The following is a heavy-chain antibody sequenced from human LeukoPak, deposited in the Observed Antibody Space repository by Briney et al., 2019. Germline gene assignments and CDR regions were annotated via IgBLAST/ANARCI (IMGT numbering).Heavy chain of an antibody. J-gene: IGHJ4*02. CDR2: IIPIFGTA. D-gene: IGHD1-26*01. CDR1: GGTFSSYA. CDR3: ARDRATTYIAGRGV. Sequence: GASVKVSCKASGGTFSSYAISWVRQAPGQGLEWMGGIIPIFGTANYAQKFQGRVTITTDESTSTAYMELSSPRPEDTAVYYYARDRATTYIAGRGVWGQGTLVTVSS. V-gene: IGHV1-69*05.